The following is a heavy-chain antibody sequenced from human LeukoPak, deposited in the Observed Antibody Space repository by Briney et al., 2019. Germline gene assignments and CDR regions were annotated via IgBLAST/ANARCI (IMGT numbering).Heavy chain of an antibody. Sequence: EPSQTLSLTCAVSGGSIIVAAYSWSWIRQPPGKGLEWIGYIYHTGRTSYNPSLKSRVTISVDRSKNQFSLKLSSVTAADTAVYYCARDKGLPQAFDIWGQGTMVTVSS. V-gene: IGHV4-30-2*01. CDR2: IYHTGRT. CDR3: ARDKGLPQAFDI. D-gene: IGHD5/OR15-5a*01. CDR1: GGSIIVAAYS. J-gene: IGHJ3*02.